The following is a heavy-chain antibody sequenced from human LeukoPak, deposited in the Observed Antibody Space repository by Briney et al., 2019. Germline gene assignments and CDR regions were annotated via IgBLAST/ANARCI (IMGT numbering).Heavy chain of an antibody. Sequence: GESLKISCKGSEYSFTSYWISWVRQMPGKGLEWMGRIDPSDSYTNYSPSFQGHVTISVDKSISTAFLQWSSLKASDTAMYYCARVRWERYQLLPYGMDVWGKGTTVTVSS. D-gene: IGHD2-2*01. V-gene: IGHV5-10-1*01. CDR2: IDPSDSYT. CDR3: ARVRWERYQLLPYGMDV. J-gene: IGHJ6*04. CDR1: EYSFTSYW.